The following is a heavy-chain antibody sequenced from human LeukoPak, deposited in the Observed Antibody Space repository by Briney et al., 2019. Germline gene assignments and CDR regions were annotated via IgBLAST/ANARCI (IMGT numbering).Heavy chain of an antibody. CDR2: ISAYNGNT. CDR1: GYTFTSYG. J-gene: IGHJ4*02. Sequence: ASVKVSCKASGYTFTSYGISWVRQAPGQGLEWMGWISAYNGNTNYAQKLQGRVTMTTDTSTSTAYMEPRSLRSDDTAVYYCARSGSPGNYYDSSGYYGVWGQGTLVTVSS. CDR3: ARSGSPGNYYDSSGYYGV. V-gene: IGHV1-18*01. D-gene: IGHD3-22*01.